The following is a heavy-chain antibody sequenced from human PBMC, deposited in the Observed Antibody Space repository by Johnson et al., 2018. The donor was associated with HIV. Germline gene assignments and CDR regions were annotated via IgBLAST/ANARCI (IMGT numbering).Heavy chain of an antibody. CDR2: IYSGGST. Sequence: VQLLESGGGLVQPGGSLRLSCAASGFTVSSNYMSWVRQAPGKGLEWVSVIYSGGSTYYADSVKGRFTISRDHSKNTLYLQMNSLRAEETAVYYCAREVAHYYDSSGYPLGAFDIWGQGTMVTVSS. V-gene: IGHV3-66*01. CDR3: AREVAHYYDSSGYPLGAFDI. CDR1: GFTVSSNY. D-gene: IGHD3-22*01. J-gene: IGHJ3*02.